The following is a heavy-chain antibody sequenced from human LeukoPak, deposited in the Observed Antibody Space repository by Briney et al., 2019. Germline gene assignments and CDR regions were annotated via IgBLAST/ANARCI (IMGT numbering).Heavy chain of an antibody. J-gene: IGHJ6*03. Sequence: PSETLSLTCAVYGGSFSGYYWSWIRQPPGKGLEWIGEINHSGSTNYNPSLKSRVTISVDTSKNQFSLKLSSVTAADTAVYYCARRVLLWFGATRGYMDVWGKGTTVTISS. CDR1: GGSFSGYY. CDR3: ARRVLLWFGATRGYMDV. V-gene: IGHV4-34*01. CDR2: INHSGST. D-gene: IGHD3-10*01.